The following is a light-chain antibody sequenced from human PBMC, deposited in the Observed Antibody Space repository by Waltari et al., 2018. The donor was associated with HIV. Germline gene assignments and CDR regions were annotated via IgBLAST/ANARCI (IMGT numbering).Light chain of an antibody. CDR2: AAS. Sequence: DIQMTQSPSALSASIGDRVTITCRASQSISTYLNWYQQRPGKAPRLLIYAASSLQSGVQSRFSGSGSGTFVTLTIISLQAEDFATYYCQQSYSSPISDYNSPITFGQGTRLEIK. V-gene: IGKV1-39*01. CDR3: QQSYSSPISDYNSPIT. J-gene: IGKJ5*01. CDR1: QSISTY.